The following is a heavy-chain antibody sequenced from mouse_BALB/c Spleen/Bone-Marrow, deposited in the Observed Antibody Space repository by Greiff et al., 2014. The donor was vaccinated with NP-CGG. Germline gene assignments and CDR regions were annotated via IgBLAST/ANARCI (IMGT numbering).Heavy chain of an antibody. V-gene: IGHV1-67*01. D-gene: IGHD4-1*01. Sequence: QVQLQQSGPELVRPGVSGKISCKGSGYTFTDYAMHWVKQSHAKSLEWIGVISTFSGNTNYNHKFKGKATMTVDKSSSTAYMELARLASEDSVIYYGARETGRGYFDYWGQGTILTVSS. J-gene: IGHJ2*01. CDR2: ISTFSGNT. CDR1: GYTFTDYA. CDR3: ARETGRGYFDY.